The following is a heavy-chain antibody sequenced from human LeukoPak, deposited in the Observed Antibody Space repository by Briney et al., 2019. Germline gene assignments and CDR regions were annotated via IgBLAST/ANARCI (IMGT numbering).Heavy chain of an antibody. V-gene: IGHV4-59*08. CDR3: ARRYCYGGSCYSAHDY. J-gene: IGHJ4*02. CDR2: IYYSGST. D-gene: IGHD2-15*01. CDR1: GGSINGYY. Sequence: SETLSLTCTVSGGSINGYYWTWIRQPPGEGLDWIGYIYYSGSTKYNPSLKSRVTTSVDTSKNQFSLQLSSVTAADAAVYYCARRYCYGGSCYSAHDYWGQGTLVTVSS.